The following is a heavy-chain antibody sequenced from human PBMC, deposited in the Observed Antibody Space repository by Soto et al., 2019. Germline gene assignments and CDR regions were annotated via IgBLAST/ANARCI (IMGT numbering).Heavy chain of an antibody. CDR2: IYHSGST. Sequence: SETLSLTCTVSGGSISSGGYSWSWIRQPPGKGLEWIGYIYHSGSTYYTPSLKSRVTISLDRSKNHFSLKPSSVSAADTAVYYCARAQWLVLDYWGHGTLVTVSS. D-gene: IGHD6-19*01. V-gene: IGHV4-30-2*01. CDR1: GGSISSGGYS. CDR3: ARAQWLVLDY. J-gene: IGHJ4*01.